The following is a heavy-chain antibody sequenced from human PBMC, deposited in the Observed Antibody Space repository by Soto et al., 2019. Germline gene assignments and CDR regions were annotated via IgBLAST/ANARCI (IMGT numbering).Heavy chain of an antibody. V-gene: IGHV4-59*01. J-gene: IGHJ3*02. CDR3: ARNFYGDYDGAFDI. CDR2: IYYSGST. Sequence: QVQLQESGPGLVKPSETLSLTCTVSGGSISSYYWSWIRQSPGKRLEWIGYIYYSGSTNYNPSLTSRVTMSVDTSKNQFSLKVISVTAADTAVYYCARNFYGDYDGAFDIWGQGTMVTVSS. CDR1: GGSISSYY. D-gene: IGHD4-17*01.